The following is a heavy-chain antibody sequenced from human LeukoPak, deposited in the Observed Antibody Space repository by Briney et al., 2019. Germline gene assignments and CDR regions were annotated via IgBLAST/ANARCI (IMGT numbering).Heavy chain of an antibody. Sequence: SETLSLTCTVSGGSISSSSYYWGWIRQPPGKGLEWIGSIYYSGSTYYNPSLKSRDTISVDTSKNQFSLKLSSVTAADTAVYYCARANCSSWYGLLDYWGQGTLVTVSS. CDR2: IYYSGST. CDR3: ARANCSSWYGLLDY. J-gene: IGHJ4*02. D-gene: IGHD6-13*01. V-gene: IGHV4-39*07. CDR1: GGSISSSSYY.